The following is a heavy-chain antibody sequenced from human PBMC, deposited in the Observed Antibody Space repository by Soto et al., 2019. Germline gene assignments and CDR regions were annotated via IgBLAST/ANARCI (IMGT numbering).Heavy chain of an antibody. D-gene: IGHD3-16*01. CDR2: IYPHDSDV. CDR1: GYDFSNYW. V-gene: IGHV5-51*01. J-gene: IGHJ4*02. Sequence: GASLKISCKASGYDFSNYWIGWVRQMPGKGLDWMGIIYPHDSDVVNNPSLQGRVTISADKTLTTAFLQWSSLKASDTAIYYCARRVGDYFDYWGQGTLVTVSS. CDR3: ARRVGDYFDY.